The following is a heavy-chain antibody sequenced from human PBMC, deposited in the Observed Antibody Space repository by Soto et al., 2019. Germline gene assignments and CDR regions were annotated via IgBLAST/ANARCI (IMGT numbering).Heavy chain of an antibody. CDR1: GFTFSSYS. Sequence: EVQLVESGGGLVKPGGSLRLSCAASGFTFSSYSMNWVRQAPGKGLEWVSSISSSSSYIYYADSVKGRFTISRDNANNSLYLQMNSLRAEDTAVYYCARASRSYGDPDYFDYWGQGTLVTVSS. V-gene: IGHV3-21*01. D-gene: IGHD4-17*01. CDR3: ARASRSYGDPDYFDY. J-gene: IGHJ4*02. CDR2: ISSSSSYI.